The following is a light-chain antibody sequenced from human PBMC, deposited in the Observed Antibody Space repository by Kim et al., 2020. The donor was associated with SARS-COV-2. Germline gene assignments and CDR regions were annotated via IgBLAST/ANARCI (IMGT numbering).Light chain of an antibody. V-gene: IGLV1-44*01. Sequence: ELTQPPSASGTPGQRVTISCSGSSSNIGSNTVNWYQQLPGTAPKLLIYSSNQRPSGVPDRFSGSKSGTSDSLAISGLQSEDEADYYCAAWDDSLNGRVFGTGTEVTVL. CDR2: SSN. CDR3: AAWDDSLNGRV. J-gene: IGLJ1*01. CDR1: SSNIGSNT.